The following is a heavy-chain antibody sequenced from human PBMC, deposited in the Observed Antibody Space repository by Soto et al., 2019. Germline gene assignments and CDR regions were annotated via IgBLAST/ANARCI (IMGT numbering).Heavy chain of an antibody. CDR3: TSDYGDLNNFDY. CDR1: GFTFGDYA. Sequence: GGSLRLSCTASGFTFGDYAMSWFRQAPGKGLEWVGFIRSKAYGGTTEYAASVKGRFTISRDDSKSIAYLQMNSLKTEDTAVYYCTSDYGDLNNFDYWGQGNLVTVSS. CDR2: IRSKAYGGTT. V-gene: IGHV3-49*03. D-gene: IGHD4-17*01. J-gene: IGHJ4*02.